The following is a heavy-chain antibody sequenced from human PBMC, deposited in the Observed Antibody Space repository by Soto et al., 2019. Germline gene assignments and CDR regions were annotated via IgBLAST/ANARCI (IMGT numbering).Heavy chain of an antibody. J-gene: IGHJ4*02. V-gene: IGHV4-59*08. CDR1: GGSISSYY. CDR2: IYYSGST. Sequence: QVQLQESGPGLVKPSETLSLTCTVSGGSISSYYWSWIRQPPGKGLEWIGYIYYSGSTNYNPSLKSRVTISVDTSKNQFSLKLSSVTAADTAVYYCASGGGQWSGYEKLFDYWGQGTLVTVSS. CDR3: ASGGGQWSGYEKLFDY. D-gene: IGHD5-12*01.